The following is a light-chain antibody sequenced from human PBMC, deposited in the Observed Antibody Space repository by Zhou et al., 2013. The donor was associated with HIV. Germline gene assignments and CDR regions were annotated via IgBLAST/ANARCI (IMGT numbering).Light chain of an antibody. CDR1: QSVSIN. Sequence: ERVMTQSPATLSVSPGDSATLSCRASQSVSINLAWYQQKPGQAPRLLISGASTRATGVPDRFSGSGSETDFTLTISSLQSEDSAVYYCQQYNNWPYTFGQGTKLEIK. CDR3: QQYNNWPYT. V-gene: IGKV3-15*01. J-gene: IGKJ2*01. CDR2: GAS.